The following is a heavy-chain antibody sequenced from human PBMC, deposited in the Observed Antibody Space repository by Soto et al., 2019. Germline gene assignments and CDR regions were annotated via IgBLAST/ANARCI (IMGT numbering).Heavy chain of an antibody. CDR1: GYSFTKYG. CDR3: ARTDCSRTSSHNYYYGMDV. V-gene: IGHV1-3*01. J-gene: IGHJ6*02. CDR2: INPGNGDT. Sequence: ASVKVSCKTSGYSFTKYGLHWVRQAPGQRLEWMGWINPGNGDTKYSQKFQGRVTITRDTSATTAYMELSSLRSEDSAVFYCARTDCSRTSSHNYYYGMDVWGQGSTVTVSS. D-gene: IGHD2-2*01.